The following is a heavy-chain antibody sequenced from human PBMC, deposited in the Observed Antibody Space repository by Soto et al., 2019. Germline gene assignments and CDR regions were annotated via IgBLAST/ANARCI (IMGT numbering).Heavy chain of an antibody. CDR1: GFTFSSYS. J-gene: IGHJ6*03. CDR2: ISSSSSTI. CDR3: ARNPKTWSGPAQAYYYYYYMDV. D-gene: IGHD3-3*01. V-gene: IGHV3-48*01. Sequence: GGSLRLSCAASGFTFSSYSMNWVRQAPGKGLEWVSYISSSSSTIYYADSVKGRFTISRDNAKNSLYLQMNSLRAEDTAVYYCARNPKTWSGPAQAYYYYYYMDVWGKGTTVTVSS.